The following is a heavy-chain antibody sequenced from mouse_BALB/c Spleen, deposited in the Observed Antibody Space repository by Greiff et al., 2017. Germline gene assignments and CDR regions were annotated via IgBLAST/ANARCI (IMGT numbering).Heavy chain of an antibody. V-gene: IGHV1S81*02. Sequence: VQLQQSGAELVKPGASVKLSCKASGYTFTSYWMHWVKQRPGQGLEWIGEINPSNGRTNYNEKFKSKATLTVDKSSSTAYMQLSSLTSEDSAVYYCAREGDYGNLMDYWGQGTSVTVSS. D-gene: IGHD2-1*01. CDR3: AREGDYGNLMDY. J-gene: IGHJ4*01. CDR2: INPSNGRT. CDR1: GYTFTSYW.